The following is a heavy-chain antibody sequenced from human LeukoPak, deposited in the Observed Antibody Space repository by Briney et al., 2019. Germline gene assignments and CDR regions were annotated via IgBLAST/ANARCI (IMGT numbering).Heavy chain of an antibody. J-gene: IGHJ4*02. CDR2: IYYSGST. V-gene: IGHV4-31*03. CDR3: ARTRTIAAAGGVFDY. D-gene: IGHD6-13*01. CDR1: GDSISSGGYC. Sequence: SETLSLTCTVSGDSISSGGYCWRWIRQHPGKGLEWIGYIYYSGSTYYNPSLKSRVTISVDTSKNQFSLKLSSVTAADTAVYYCARTRTIAAAGGVFDYWGQGTLVTVSS.